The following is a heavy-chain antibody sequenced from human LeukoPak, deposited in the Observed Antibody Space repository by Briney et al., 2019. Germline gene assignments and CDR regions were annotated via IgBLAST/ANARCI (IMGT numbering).Heavy chain of an antibody. CDR3: AKGSSSGYLYFDY. J-gene: IGHJ4*02. Sequence: PGGSLRLSCAASGFTFSSYAMSWVRQAPGKGLEWVSAISGSGGSTYYADPVKGRFTISRDNSKNTLYLQMNSLRAEDTAVYYCAKGSSSGYLYFDYWGQGTLVTVSS. D-gene: IGHD3-22*01. V-gene: IGHV3-23*01. CDR2: ISGSGGST. CDR1: GFTFSSYA.